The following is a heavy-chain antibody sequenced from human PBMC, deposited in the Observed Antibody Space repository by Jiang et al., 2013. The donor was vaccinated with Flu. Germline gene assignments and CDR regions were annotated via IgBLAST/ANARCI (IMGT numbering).Heavy chain of an antibody. V-gene: IGHV1-46*01. D-gene: IGHD5-18*01. J-gene: IGHJ4*02. Sequence: GAEVKKPGASVKVSCKASAYTFTNYYIHWVRQAPGQGLEWMGIINPSGGGTSFAQKFQGRVTMTRDTSTSTVYMELSSLRSEDTAVYYCARDRWGNKRGYSYGGNYWGQGTLVTVSS. CDR3: ARDRWGNKRGYSYGGNY. CDR2: INPSGGGT. CDR1: AYTFTNYY.